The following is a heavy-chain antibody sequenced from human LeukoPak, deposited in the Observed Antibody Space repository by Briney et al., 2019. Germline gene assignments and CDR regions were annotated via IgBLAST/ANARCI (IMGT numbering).Heavy chain of an antibody. Sequence: SQTLSLTCTVSGGSISSGGYFWSWIRQHPRKGLEWIGYIYYSGITYYHPSLKSRVTISVDTSKNQFSLKLSSVTAADTAVYYCARDRARGRFDYWGQGTLVTVSS. CDR1: GGSISSGGYF. V-gene: IGHV4-31*03. D-gene: IGHD1-26*01. CDR2: IYYSGIT. J-gene: IGHJ4*02. CDR3: ARDRARGRFDY.